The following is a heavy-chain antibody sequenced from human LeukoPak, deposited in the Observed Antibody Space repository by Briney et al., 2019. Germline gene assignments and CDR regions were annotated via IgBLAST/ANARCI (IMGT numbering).Heavy chain of an antibody. Sequence: GGSLRLSCAASGFTFSNFWLHWVRQAPGKGLEWVSRITSDGSNINYADSVQGRCTISRDNAKNTLYLQMNSLRAEDTAVYYCARGGHSSFDYWGQGALVTVSS. CDR2: ITSDGSNI. CDR3: ARGGHSSFDY. CDR1: GFTFSNFW. J-gene: IGHJ4*02. D-gene: IGHD3-16*01. V-gene: IGHV3-74*01.